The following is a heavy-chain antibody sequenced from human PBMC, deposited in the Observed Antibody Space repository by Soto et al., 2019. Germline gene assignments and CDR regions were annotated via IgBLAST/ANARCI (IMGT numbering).Heavy chain of an antibody. J-gene: IGHJ4*01. Sequence: SETLSLTFSVSGVSISSVCYSWSWIRQAPGKGLEWIGYIYHSGSTYYNPSLKSRVTISVDRSKNQFSLKLSSVTAADTAVYYSARATGAEGSYYDSSGVFADWGRRTQGTVSS. CDR2: IYHSGST. V-gene: IGHV4-30-2*01. CDR3: ARATGAEGSYYDSSGVFAD. CDR1: GVSISSVCYS. D-gene: IGHD3-22*01.